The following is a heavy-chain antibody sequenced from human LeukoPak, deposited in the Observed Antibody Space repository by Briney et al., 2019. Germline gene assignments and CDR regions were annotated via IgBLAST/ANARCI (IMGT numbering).Heavy chain of an antibody. J-gene: IGHJ4*02. V-gene: IGHV3-74*01. CDR3: ARAYCSDGVCYPYFDR. CDR2: INEDGSTT. Sequence: GGSLRLSCAASGFTFSSNWMHWVRQAPGKGLVWVSRINEDGSTTNYADSVKGRFTISRDNAKNTLYLQTNSLRAEDTAVYHCARAYCSDGVCYPYFDRWGQGTLVTVSS. CDR1: GFTFSSNW. D-gene: IGHD2-15*01.